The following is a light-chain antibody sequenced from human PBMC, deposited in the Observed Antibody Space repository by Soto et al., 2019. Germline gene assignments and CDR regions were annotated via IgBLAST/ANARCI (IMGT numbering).Light chain of an antibody. CDR2: DAS. CDR3: QQYNSYSRT. Sequence: DIQMTQSPSTLSASVGDRVTITCRASQSISSWLAWYQQKPGKAPKLLIYDASSLESGVPSRFSGSGSGTEFTLTISSLQPDDFATYHCQQYNSYSRTFGQGTKVDIK. J-gene: IGKJ1*01. V-gene: IGKV1-5*01. CDR1: QSISSW.